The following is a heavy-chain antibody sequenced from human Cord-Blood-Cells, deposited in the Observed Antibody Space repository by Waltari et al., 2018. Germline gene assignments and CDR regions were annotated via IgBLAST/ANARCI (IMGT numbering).Heavy chain of an antibody. D-gene: IGHD5-12*01. CDR3: AREDIVATIAFDI. Sequence: EVQLVQSGAEVKTPGESLKISCKGSGYSFTSDWIGWVGQMPGKGLEWMGIIYPGDSDTRYSPSFQGQVTISADKSISTAYLQWSSLKASDTAMYYCAREDIVATIAFDIWGQGTMVTVSS. V-gene: IGHV5-51*01. CDR1: GYSFTSDW. J-gene: IGHJ3*02. CDR2: IYPGDSDT.